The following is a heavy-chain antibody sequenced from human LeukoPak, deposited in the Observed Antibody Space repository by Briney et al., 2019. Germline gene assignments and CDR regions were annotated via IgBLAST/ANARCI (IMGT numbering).Heavy chain of an antibody. D-gene: IGHD4-17*01. V-gene: IGHV3-74*01. CDR2: INGAGSSI. CDR1: GFTFSSYW. Sequence: GGSLRLSCAASGFTFSSYWMHRVHQTPGKGLVWVSRINGAGSSISYADSVKGRVTISRDNAKNTLYLQMNNLRAEDTAVYYCARGGDYKNDYWGQGTLVTVSS. J-gene: IGHJ4*02. CDR3: ARGGDYKNDY.